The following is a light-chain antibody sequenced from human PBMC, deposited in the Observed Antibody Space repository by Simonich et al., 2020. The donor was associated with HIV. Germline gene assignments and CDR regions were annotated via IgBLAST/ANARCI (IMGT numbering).Light chain of an antibody. V-gene: IGKV1-5*03. CDR2: KAS. J-gene: IGKJ1*01. Sequence: DIQMTQSPSTLSASVGERVTITCRASESISSWLAWYQQKSGKAPKLLIYKASSLKRWVPSRFSGSGSGTEFTLTITSMQSEDFAVYYCQQYNNWPPRTFGQGAKVEIK. CDR3: QQYNNWPPRT. CDR1: ESISSW.